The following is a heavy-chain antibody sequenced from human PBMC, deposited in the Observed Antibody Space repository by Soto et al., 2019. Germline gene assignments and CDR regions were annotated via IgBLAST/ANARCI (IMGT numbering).Heavy chain of an antibody. CDR3: ARYRREAVAGYTLDN. V-gene: IGHV4-59*01. Sequence: SETLSLTCTVSGGSISSNYWTWIRQPPGKGLEWIGYVYNSGSTNYNPSLKSRVTISEDTSKSQFSLEVNSMTAADTAVYYCARYRREAVAGYTLDNWGQGILVTVSS. CDR1: GGSISSNY. D-gene: IGHD6-13*01. CDR2: VYNSGST. J-gene: IGHJ4*02.